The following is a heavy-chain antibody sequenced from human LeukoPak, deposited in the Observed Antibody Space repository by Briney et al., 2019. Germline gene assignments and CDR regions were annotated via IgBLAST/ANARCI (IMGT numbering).Heavy chain of an antibody. CDR2: FSSNGGST. D-gene: IGHD6-13*01. J-gene: IGHJ4*02. V-gene: IGHV3-64D*06. Sequence: GGSLRLSCSASVFTFSSYVMNWVRQAPGKGLKYCSAFSSNGGSTYYADPVKGTFTISRDNSKNTLYLQMSSLRAEDTAVYYCVKELPGSSSWENLDYWGQGTLVTVSS. CDR1: VFTFSSYV. CDR3: VKELPGSSSWENLDY.